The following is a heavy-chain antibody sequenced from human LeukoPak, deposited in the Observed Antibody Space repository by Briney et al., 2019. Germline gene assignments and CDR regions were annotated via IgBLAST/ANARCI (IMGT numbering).Heavy chain of an antibody. CDR3: ARERVAPRGYFDY. D-gene: IGHD5-12*01. V-gene: IGHV1-18*04. J-gene: IGHJ4*02. CDR1: GYTFTGYY. Sequence: ASVKVSCKASGYTFTGYYMHWVRQAPGQGLEWMGWISAYNGNTNYAQKLQGRVTMTTDTSTSTAYMELRSLRSDDTAVYYCARERVAPRGYFDYWGQGTLVTVSS. CDR2: ISAYNGNT.